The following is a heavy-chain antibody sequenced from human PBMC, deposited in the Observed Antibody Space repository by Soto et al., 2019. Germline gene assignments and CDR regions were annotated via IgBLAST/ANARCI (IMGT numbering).Heavy chain of an antibody. CDR3: LIPSRGWESDYYFYGMGV. D-gene: IGHD6-19*01. J-gene: IGHJ6*02. V-gene: IGHV3-23*01. CDR1: KSIFTGYG. Sequence: GGSLRLSSAASKSIFTGYGMHWVRQAPRKGLEWVSTIIGSGATTYYADSVKGRFTISKDNSKNTLYLQMSSPRAVDTAVYYYLIPSRGWESDYYFYGMGVWSQGTTVTVSS. CDR2: IIGSGATT.